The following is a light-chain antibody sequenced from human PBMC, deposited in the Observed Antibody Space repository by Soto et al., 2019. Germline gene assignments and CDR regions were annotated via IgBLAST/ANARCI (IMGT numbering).Light chain of an antibody. Sequence: QSALTHPASVSGSPGQSITISCTGTSSDVGGYNYVSWYQQHPGKAPKLMIYDVSNRPSGVSNRFSGSKSGNTASLTISGLQAEDEADYYCSSYTTSGSLVFGGGTKVTVL. V-gene: IGLV2-14*01. J-gene: IGLJ2*01. CDR3: SSYTTSGSLV. CDR1: SSDVGGYNY. CDR2: DVS.